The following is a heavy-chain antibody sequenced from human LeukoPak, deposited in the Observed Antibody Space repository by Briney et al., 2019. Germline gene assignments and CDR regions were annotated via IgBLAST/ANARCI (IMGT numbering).Heavy chain of an antibody. D-gene: IGHD6-6*01. CDR1: GFTFSSYS. Sequence: GGSLRLSCAASGFTFSSYSMNWVRQAPGKGLEWVSSITRSSYIYYADSVKGRFTISRDNAKNSLYLQMNSLRAEDTAVYYCARTLIEYSVSSCYFDYWGQGTLVTVSS. CDR2: ITRSSYI. CDR3: ARTLIEYSVSSCYFDY. V-gene: IGHV3-21*06. J-gene: IGHJ4*02.